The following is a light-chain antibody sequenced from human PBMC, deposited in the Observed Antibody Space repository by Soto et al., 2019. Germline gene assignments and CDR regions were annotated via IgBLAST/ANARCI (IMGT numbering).Light chain of an antibody. J-gene: IGKJ1*01. CDR2: DAS. CDR1: HSVLYSSNNKNY. CDR3: QQYGDSLLT. V-gene: IGKV4-1*01. Sequence: DIVMTQSPDSLTVSLGERATINCKSSHSVLYSSNNKNYLAWYQQKPGQAPRLLMYDASTRATGIPDRFSGSGSGTDFTLIISRLEPEDFAVYYCQQYGDSLLTFGQGTKVDIK.